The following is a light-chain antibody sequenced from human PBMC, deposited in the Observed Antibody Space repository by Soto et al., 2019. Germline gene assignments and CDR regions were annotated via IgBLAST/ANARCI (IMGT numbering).Light chain of an antibody. J-gene: IGKJ5*01. CDR3: QQYGFSLIT. CDR1: QSVSSY. CDR2: DAS. Sequence: EIVLTQSPATLSLSPGERAPISCRASQSVSSYLAWYQQKPGQAPRLLIYDASNRATGIPDRFSGSSSGTDCTLTISRLEPEDVAVYYCQQYGFSLITLGQGTRLEIK. V-gene: IGKV3-20*01.